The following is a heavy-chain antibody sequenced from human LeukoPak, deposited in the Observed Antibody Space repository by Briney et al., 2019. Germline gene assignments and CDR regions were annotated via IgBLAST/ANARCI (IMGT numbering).Heavy chain of an antibody. CDR3: ARDGTAVVGTARRWLDP. Sequence: PSETLSLTCTVSGGSISSHYWSWIRQSPGRGLEWIGSIYYSGTTNYNPSLKSRVTISVDTSKNQFSLKLSSVTAADTAAYYCARDGTAVVGTARRWLDPWGQGTLVTISS. V-gene: IGHV4-59*11. CDR1: GGSISSHY. CDR2: IYYSGTT. D-gene: IGHD6-13*01. J-gene: IGHJ5*02.